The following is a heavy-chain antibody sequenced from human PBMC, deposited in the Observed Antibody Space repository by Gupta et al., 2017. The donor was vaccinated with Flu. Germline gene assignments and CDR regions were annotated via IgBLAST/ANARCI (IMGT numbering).Heavy chain of an antibody. J-gene: IGHJ6*03. V-gene: IGHV2-70*04. CDR1: GMR. D-gene: IGHD3-3*01. CDR2: IDWDDDK. Sequence: GMRVSWIRQPPGKALEWLARIDWDDDKFYSTSLKTRLTISKDTSKNQVVLTMTNMDPVDTATYYCARMSGGRRYYDFWSGYYEYYYMDVWGKGTTVTVSS. CDR3: ARMSGGRRYYDFWSGYYEYYYMDV.